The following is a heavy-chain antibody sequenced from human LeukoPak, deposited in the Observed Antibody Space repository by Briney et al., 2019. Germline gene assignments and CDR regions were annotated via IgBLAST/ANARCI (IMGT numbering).Heavy chain of an antibody. J-gene: IGHJ4*02. V-gene: IGHV3-23*01. CDR2: TSGSGGST. CDR3: AKWDSSGWDRSLGY. Sequence: PGGSLRLSCAASGFTFSSYGMSWVRQAPGKGLEWVSATSGSGGSTYYADSVKGRFTISRDNSKNTLYLQMNSLRAEDTAVYYCAKWDSSGWDRSLGYWGQGTLVTVSS. CDR1: GFTFSSYG. D-gene: IGHD6-19*01.